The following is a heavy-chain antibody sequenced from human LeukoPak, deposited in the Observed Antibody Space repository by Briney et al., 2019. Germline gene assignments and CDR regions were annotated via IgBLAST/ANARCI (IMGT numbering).Heavy chain of an antibody. CDR2: INPNSGGT. CDR1: GYTFTDYY. V-gene: IGHV1-2*02. CDR3: LFFKRKTAYEIDY. D-gene: IGHD1-14*01. J-gene: IGHJ4*02. Sequence: ASMKGSCKASGYTFTDYYMHWVRQAPGQGLEWIEWINPNSGGTNFAQKFQGRVSMTRDTSISTAYMELSRLRSEDTAVYYCLFFKRKTAYEIDYWGQGTLVTVSS.